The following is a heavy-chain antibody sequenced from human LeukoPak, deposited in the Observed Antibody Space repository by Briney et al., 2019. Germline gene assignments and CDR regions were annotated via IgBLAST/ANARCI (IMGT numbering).Heavy chain of an antibody. CDR3: CIVGAHTVDY. CDR1: GGSISSYY. Sequence: SETLSLTCTVSGGSISSYYWSWIRQPPGKGLEWIGEINHSGSTNYNPSLKSRVTISVDTSKNQFSLKLSSVTAADTAVYYCCIVGAHTVDYWGQGTLVTVSS. V-gene: IGHV4-34*01. CDR2: INHSGST. J-gene: IGHJ4*02. D-gene: IGHD1-26*01.